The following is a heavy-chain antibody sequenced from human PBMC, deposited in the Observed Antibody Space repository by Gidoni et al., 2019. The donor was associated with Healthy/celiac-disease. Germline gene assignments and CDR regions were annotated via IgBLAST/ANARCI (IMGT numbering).Heavy chain of an antibody. D-gene: IGHD3-10*01. Sequence: EVQLVESGGGLVKHGGSLRLSCAASGLTASNAWMSWIRQAPGKGLEWVGRIKSKTDGGTTDYAAPVKGRFTISRDDSNNTLYLQMNSLKTEDTAVYYCTTGYRFGEFNYDGMDVWGQGTTVTVSS. J-gene: IGHJ6*02. CDR3: TTGYRFGEFNYDGMDV. V-gene: IGHV3-15*01. CDR1: GLTASNAW. CDR2: IKSKTDGGTT.